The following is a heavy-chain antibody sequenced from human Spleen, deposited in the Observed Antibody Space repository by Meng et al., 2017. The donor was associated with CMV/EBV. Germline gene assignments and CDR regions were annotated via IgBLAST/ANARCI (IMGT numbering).Heavy chain of an antibody. CDR2: IYTSGST. CDR3: ARVGWRQWSFDL. J-gene: IGHJ2*01. CDR1: GGSLPSCSYC. Sequence: QGHLTRSGPGLGQSSPTLSLSCTVSGGSLPSCSYCWSWIRQPAGKGLEWIGRIYTSGSTNYNPSLKSRVTISVDTSKNQFSLKLSSVTAADTAVYYCARVGWRQWSFDLWGRGTLVTVSS. D-gene: IGHD5-18*01. V-gene: IGHV4-61*02.